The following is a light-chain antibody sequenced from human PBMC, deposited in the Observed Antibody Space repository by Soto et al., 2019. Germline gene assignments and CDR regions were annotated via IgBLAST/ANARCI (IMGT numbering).Light chain of an antibody. Sequence: QSVRTPPASVSGSPGQSITISCTGTSIYVGTYNLVSWYQHHPGKAPKLLIYDGTKRPSGVSNRFSGSKSGNTASLTISGLQAEDEADYYCCSYATSISYVFGTGTKVTVL. CDR1: SIYVGTYNL. CDR2: DGT. CDR3: CSYATSISYV. V-gene: IGLV2-23*01. J-gene: IGLJ1*01.